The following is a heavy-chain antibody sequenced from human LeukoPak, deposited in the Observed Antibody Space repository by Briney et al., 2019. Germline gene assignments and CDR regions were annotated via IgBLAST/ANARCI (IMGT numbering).Heavy chain of an antibody. V-gene: IGHV4-31*03. CDR2: IYYSGST. CDR1: GGSISSGGYY. Sequence: SQTLSLTCTVSGGSISSGGYYWRWIRQHPGKGLEWIGYIYYSGSTYYDPSLKSRVTISVDTSKNQFSLKLSSVTAADTAVYYCARELGGGPFDYWGQGTLVTVSS. CDR3: ARELGGGPFDY. J-gene: IGHJ4*02. D-gene: IGHD3-16*01.